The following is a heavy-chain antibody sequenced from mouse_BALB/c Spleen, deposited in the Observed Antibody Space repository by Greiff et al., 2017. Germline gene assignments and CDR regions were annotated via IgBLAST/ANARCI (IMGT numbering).Heavy chain of an antibody. D-gene: IGHD2-10*01. J-gene: IGHJ3*01. V-gene: IGHV1S29*02. CDR3: ARGAYYGHPWFAY. CDR2: IYPYNGGT. Sequence: EVQLQQSGPELVKPGASVKISCKASGYTFTDYNMHWVKQSHGKSLEWIGYIYPYNGGTGYNQKFKSKATLTVDNSSSTAYMELRSLTSEDSAVYYCARGAYYGHPWFAYWGQGTLVTVSA. CDR1: GYTFTDYN.